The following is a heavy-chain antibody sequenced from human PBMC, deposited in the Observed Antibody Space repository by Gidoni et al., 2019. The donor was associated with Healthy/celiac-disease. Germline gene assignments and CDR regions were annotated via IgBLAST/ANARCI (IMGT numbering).Heavy chain of an antibody. V-gene: IGHV4-39*05. J-gene: IGHJ5*02. Sequence: QLQLQESGPGLVKPSATPSLTCSVSRGSISSSRYYWGWIRQPPGKGLEWIGSIYYSGGTYYNPSLKMRVTISVDTSKNQFSLKLSSVTAADTAVYYCASGTPAAGWFDPWGQGTLVTVSS. CDR1: RGSISSSRYY. CDR3: ASGTPAAGWFDP. D-gene: IGHD2-2*01. CDR2: IYYSGGT.